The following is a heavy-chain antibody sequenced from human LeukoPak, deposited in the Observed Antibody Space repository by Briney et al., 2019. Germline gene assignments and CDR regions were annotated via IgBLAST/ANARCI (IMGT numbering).Heavy chain of an antibody. D-gene: IGHD7-27*01. V-gene: IGHV3-21*01. CDR3: ARRTGDCFDY. Sequence: VSQAPGXGLEWVSSISSSSSYISYADSVKGRFTISRDNAKTSLYLQMNSLRAEDTAVYYCARRTGDCFDYWGQGTLVTVSS. J-gene: IGHJ4*02. CDR2: ISSSSSYI.